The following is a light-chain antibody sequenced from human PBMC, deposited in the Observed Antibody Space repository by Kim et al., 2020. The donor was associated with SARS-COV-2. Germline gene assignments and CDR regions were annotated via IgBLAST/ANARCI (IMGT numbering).Light chain of an antibody. CDR2: AAS. CDR3: LQDYNYPWT. J-gene: IGKJ1*01. Sequence: AIQMAQSPSSLSASVGDRVTITCRASQDITNHLGWYQQRPGKAPKLLIYAASTLQSGVPSRFSGSGSGTDFTLAIISLQPEDFGSYFCLQDYNYPWTFGPGTKVDIK. V-gene: IGKV1-6*01. CDR1: QDITNH.